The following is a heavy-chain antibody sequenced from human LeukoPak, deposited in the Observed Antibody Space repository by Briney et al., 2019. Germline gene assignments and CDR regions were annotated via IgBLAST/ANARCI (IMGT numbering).Heavy chain of an antibody. J-gene: IGHJ4*02. CDR2: IKSKTDGGTT. D-gene: IGHD3-10*01. Sequence: PGGSLKLSCAASGFTFNNAWMSWDRQAPGKGLEWVGRIKSKTDGGTTDYAAPVKDRFTISRDDSKSTLYLQMNSLQTEDTGIYYRTAELVWVGVLDYWGQGTLATVSS. CDR3: TAELVWVGVLDY. CDR1: GFTFNNAW. V-gene: IGHV3-15*01.